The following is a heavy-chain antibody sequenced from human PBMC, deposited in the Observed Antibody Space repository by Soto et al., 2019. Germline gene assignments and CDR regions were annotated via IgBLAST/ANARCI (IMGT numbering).Heavy chain of an antibody. CDR1: GFAFSTYW. CDR3: ARGAKNIYAMDV. Sequence: EVQLVESGGGLVQPGGSLRLSCAASGFAFSTYWMHWVRQAPGKGLLWVSRIKFDGSSTYYADSVKGRFTISRDDAKNTLFLQMNSLRVDDTAVYYCARGAKNIYAMDVWGQGTTVTVSS. V-gene: IGHV3-74*01. J-gene: IGHJ6*02. CDR2: IKFDGSST.